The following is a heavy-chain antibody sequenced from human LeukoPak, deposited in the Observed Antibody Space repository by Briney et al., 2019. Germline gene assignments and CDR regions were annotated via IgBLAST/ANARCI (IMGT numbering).Heavy chain of an antibody. CDR2: FYPGDSDT. CDR3: ATTSYYYDSSGYPLFDY. V-gene: IGHV5-51*01. J-gene: IGHJ4*02. D-gene: IGHD3-22*01. Sequence: GGSLKISCKGSGYSFTSYWIGWVRQMPGKGLEWMGIFYPGDSDTRYSPSFQDQVTISADKSISTAYLQWSSLKASDTAMYYCATTSYYYDSSGYPLFDYWGQGTLVTVSS. CDR1: GYSFTSYW.